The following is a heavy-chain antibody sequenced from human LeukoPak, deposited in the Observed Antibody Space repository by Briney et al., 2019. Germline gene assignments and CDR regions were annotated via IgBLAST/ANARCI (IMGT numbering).Heavy chain of an antibody. J-gene: IGHJ3*02. CDR3: ARDPNGDYIGAFDM. V-gene: IGHV3-23*01. CDR2: IRGSGGGT. CDR1: GFIFSNYA. D-gene: IGHD4-17*01. Sequence: PGGSLRLSCAASGFIFSNYALMWLRQSSGKGLEWVSAIRGSGGGTFYADSVKGRFTISRDNSKNTLYLQMNGLRAEDTAVYYCARDPNGDYIGAFDMWGRGTLVTVSS.